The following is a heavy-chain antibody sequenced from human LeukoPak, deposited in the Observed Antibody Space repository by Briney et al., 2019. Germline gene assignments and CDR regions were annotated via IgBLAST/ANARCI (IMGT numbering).Heavy chain of an antibody. CDR1: GFTFSTYC. J-gene: IGHJ4*02. V-gene: IGHV3-74*01. Sequence: GGSLRLSCAASGFTFSTYCMHWVRQAPGKGPMWVSRICPDGTVTNYADSVKARFIISRDNARNTVYLQMNSLRVEDTAVYYCVRDFRSADYWGQGTLVTVAS. CDR3: VRDFRSADY. CDR2: ICPDGTVT.